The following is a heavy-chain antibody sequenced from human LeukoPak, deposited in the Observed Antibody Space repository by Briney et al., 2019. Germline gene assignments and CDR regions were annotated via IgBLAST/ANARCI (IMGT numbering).Heavy chain of an antibody. J-gene: IGHJ4*02. V-gene: IGHV1-69*04. Sequence: EASVKVSCKASGGTFSSYAISWVRQAPGQGLEWMGRIIPILSIANYAQKFQGRVTITADKSTSTAYMELSSLRSEDTAVNYCARAHTAMAIDYWGQGTLVTVSS. CDR2: IIPILSIA. D-gene: IGHD5-18*01. CDR3: ARAHTAMAIDY. CDR1: GGTFSSYA.